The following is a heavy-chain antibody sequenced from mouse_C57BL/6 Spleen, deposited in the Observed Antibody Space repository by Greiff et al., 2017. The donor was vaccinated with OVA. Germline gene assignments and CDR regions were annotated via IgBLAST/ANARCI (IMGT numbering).Heavy chain of an antibody. CDR1: GFSLSTSGMG. CDR2: IYWDDDK. CDR3: ARYDYDGRFAY. V-gene: IGHV8-12*01. D-gene: IGHD2-4*01. J-gene: IGHJ3*01. Sequence: ESGPGILQSSQTLSLTCSFSGFSLSTSGMGVSWIRQPSGKGLEWLAHIYWDDDKRYNPSPKRRLTISKDTSRNQVFLKITSVDTADTATYYCARYDYDGRFAYWGQGTLVTVSA.